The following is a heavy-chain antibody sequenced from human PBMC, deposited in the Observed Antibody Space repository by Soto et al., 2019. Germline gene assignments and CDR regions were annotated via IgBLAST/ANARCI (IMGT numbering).Heavy chain of an antibody. V-gene: IGHV1-8*01. Sequence: QVQLVQSGAEVKKPGASVKVSCKASGYTFTSYDINWVRQATGQGLEWMGWMNPNSGNTGYAQKCQGRVTMNRNTSRSTAYMELSSLRSEDTAVYYCARGGYCISTSCYTRYYYGMDVWGQGTTVTVSS. CDR3: ARGGYCISTSCYTRYYYGMDV. CDR1: GYTFTSYD. J-gene: IGHJ6*02. CDR2: MNPNSGNT. D-gene: IGHD2-2*02.